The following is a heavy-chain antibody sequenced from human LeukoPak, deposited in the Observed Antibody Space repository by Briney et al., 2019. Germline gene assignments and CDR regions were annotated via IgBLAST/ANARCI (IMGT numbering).Heavy chain of an antibody. CDR1: GYTFTSYY. V-gene: IGHV1-46*01. CDR2: INPSGGST. D-gene: IGHD6-6*01. Sequence: ASVKVSCKASGYTFTSYYMHWVRQAPGQGLEWMGIINPSGGSTSYAQKFQGRVTMTRDMSTSTVYLELSSLRSEDTAVYYCARVGSSSSHIMGFDPWGQGTLVTVSS. J-gene: IGHJ5*02. CDR3: ARVGSSSSHIMGFDP.